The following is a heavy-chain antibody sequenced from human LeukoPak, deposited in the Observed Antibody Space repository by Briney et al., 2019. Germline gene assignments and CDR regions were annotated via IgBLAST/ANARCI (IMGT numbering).Heavy chain of an antibody. V-gene: IGHV3-23*01. J-gene: IGHJ4*02. CDR1: GFTFGAHA. CDR2: VCGRGINT. CDR3: ARDLGGYNRPHDQ. Sequence: GGSLRLSCAASGFTFGAHAMNWVRQAPGKGLEWVSTVCGRGINTYYPDSEKGPFTISRDKSKSTLYLQMNSLRTDDTAVYYCARDLGGYNRPHDQGGEGTRVTVPS. D-gene: IGHD6-13*01.